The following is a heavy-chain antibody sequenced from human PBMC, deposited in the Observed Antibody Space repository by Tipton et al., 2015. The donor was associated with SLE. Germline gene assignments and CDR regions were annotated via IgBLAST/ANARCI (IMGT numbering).Heavy chain of an antibody. CDR2: INHSGGT. CDR3: ASGILTGNAAFDV. D-gene: IGHD3-9*01. V-gene: IGHV4-34*01. CDR1: GESFSAYY. J-gene: IGHJ3*01. Sequence: TLSLTCAVYGESFSAYYWNWVRQPPGKGLEWIGEINHSGGTYYNPSLKSRVTISVDTSKNQFSLILRSVTAADTAVYYCASGILTGNAAFDVWGQGTMVTVSP.